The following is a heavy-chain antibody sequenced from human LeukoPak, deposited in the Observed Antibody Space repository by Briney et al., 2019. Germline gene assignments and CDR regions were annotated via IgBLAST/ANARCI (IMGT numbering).Heavy chain of an antibody. J-gene: IGHJ4*02. CDR1: GLTFDDFA. Sequence: GGSLRLSRAASGLTFDDFAMHWVRQAPGKGLEWVSLISGDGGSTYYADSVKGRFTISRDNNKNSLYLQMNSLRTEDTALYYCAKDYARRKIAAAGTYWGQGTLVTVSS. CDR3: AKDYARRKIAAAGTY. V-gene: IGHV3-43*02. D-gene: IGHD6-13*01. CDR2: ISGDGGST.